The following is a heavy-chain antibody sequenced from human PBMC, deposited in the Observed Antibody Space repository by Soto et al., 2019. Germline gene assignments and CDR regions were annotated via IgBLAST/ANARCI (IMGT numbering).Heavy chain of an antibody. CDR1: GGSISSSNW. CDR3: ARVSGSYFYGMDV. J-gene: IGHJ6*02. V-gene: IGHV4-4*02. Sequence: QVQLQESGPGLVKPSGTLSLTCAVSGGSISSSNWWSWVRQPPGTGLERIGEIYHSGSTNYNPSLKSRVTISVDKSKTQFSLKMSSVTAADTAVYYCARVSGSYFYGMDVWGQGTTVTVSS. D-gene: IGHD1-26*01. CDR2: IYHSGST.